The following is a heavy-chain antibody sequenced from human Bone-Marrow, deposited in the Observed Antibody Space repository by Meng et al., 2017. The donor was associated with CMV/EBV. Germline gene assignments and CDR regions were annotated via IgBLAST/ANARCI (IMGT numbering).Heavy chain of an antibody. D-gene: IGHD1-26*01. Sequence: SSNSAAWNWIRQSPSRGLEWLGRTYYRSKWYNDYAVSVKSRITINPDTSKNQFSLQLNSVTPEDTAVYYCARDPSVRYSGSYYPWFDYWGQGTLVTVS. CDR3: ARDPSVRYSGSYYPWFDY. V-gene: IGHV6-1*01. CDR2: TYYRSKWYN. CDR1: SSNSAA. J-gene: IGHJ4*02.